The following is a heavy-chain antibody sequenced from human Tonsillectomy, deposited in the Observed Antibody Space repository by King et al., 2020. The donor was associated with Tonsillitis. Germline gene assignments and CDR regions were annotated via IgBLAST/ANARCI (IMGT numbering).Heavy chain of an antibody. D-gene: IGHD6-19*01. CDR3: AKYFTGWRNDAFDI. CDR2: IYYSGST. CDR1: GGSMRDSN. J-gene: IGHJ3*02. V-gene: IGHV4-59*08. Sequence: VQLQESGPGLVKPSETLSLTCTVSGGSMRDSNWSWIRQPPGKGLEWIGYIYYSGSTNYNPSLKSRVTISVDTSKNQFSLRLRSVTAADTAVYYCAKYFTGWRNDAFDIWGQRTMVTVSS.